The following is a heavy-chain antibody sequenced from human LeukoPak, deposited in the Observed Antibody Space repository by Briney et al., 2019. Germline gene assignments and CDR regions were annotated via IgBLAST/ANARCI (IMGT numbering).Heavy chain of an antibody. D-gene: IGHD1-26*01. CDR1: GFTFSSYS. V-gene: IGHV3-21*01. Sequence: AGGSLRLSCAASGFTFSSYSMNWVRQAPGKGLEWVSSISSSSSYIYYADSVKGRFTISRDNAKSSLYLQMNSLRAEDTAVYYCARDSASGSFDYWGQGTLVTVSS. CDR3: ARDSASGSFDY. J-gene: IGHJ4*02. CDR2: ISSSSSYI.